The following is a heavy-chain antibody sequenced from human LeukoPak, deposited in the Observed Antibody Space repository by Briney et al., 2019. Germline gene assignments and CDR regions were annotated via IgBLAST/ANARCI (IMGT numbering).Heavy chain of an antibody. D-gene: IGHD4-11*01. J-gene: IGHJ3*02. CDR2: ISWNSGSI. CDR1: GFTFDDYA. V-gene: IGHV3-9*03. Sequence: PGRSLRLSCAASGFTFDDYAMHWVRQAPGKGLEWVSGISWNSGSIGYADSVKGRFTISRDNAKNSLYLQMNSLRAEDMALYYCAKAYYSNYRPDAFDIWGQGTMVTVSS. CDR3: AKAYYSNYRPDAFDI.